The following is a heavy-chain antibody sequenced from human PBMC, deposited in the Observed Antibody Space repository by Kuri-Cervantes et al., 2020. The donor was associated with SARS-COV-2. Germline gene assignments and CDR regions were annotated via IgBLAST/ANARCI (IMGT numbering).Heavy chain of an antibody. V-gene: IGHV4-61*01. CDR3: ARGRTRSTIYFFDS. CDR2: IYYNGDT. CDR1: GDSVNSINYY. J-gene: IGHJ4*02. D-gene: IGHD5/OR15-5a*01. Sequence: GSLRLSCTVTGDSVNSINYYWTWIRQPPGKGLEWIGYIYYNGDTNYNPSLKSRATISADTSKNQVSLTLSSVTAADTAVYYCARGRTRSTIYFFDSWGQGTLVTVSS.